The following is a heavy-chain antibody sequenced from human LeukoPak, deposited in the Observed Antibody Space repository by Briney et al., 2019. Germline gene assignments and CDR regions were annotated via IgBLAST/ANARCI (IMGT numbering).Heavy chain of an antibody. V-gene: IGHV1-3*01. CDR1: GYTFTSYA. D-gene: IGHD3-10*01. J-gene: IGHJ5*02. CDR3: ARAWYYYGSGSYYNWFDP. Sequence: ASVKVSCTASGYTFTSYAMHWVRQAPGQRLEWMGWINAGNGNTKYSQRFQGRVTITRDTSASTAYMELSSLRSEDTAVYYCARAWYYYGSGSYYNWFDPWGQGTLVTVSS. CDR2: INAGNGNT.